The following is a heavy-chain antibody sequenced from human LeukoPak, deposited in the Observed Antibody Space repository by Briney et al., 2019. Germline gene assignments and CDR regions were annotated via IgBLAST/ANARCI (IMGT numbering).Heavy chain of an antibody. CDR3: ARDWIAVGATSDY. Sequence: GGSLRLSCAASGFTFSSYWMSRVRQAPGKGLEWVANIKQDGSEKYYVGSVKGRFTISRDNAKNSLYLQMNSLRAEDTAVYYCARDWIAVGATSDYWGQGTLVTVSS. CDR1: GFTFSSYW. CDR2: IKQDGSEK. J-gene: IGHJ4*02. D-gene: IGHD1-26*01. V-gene: IGHV3-7*01.